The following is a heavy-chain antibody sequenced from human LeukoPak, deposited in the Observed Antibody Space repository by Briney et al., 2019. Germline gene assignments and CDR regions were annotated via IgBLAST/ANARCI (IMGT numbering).Heavy chain of an antibody. CDR1: GGTFSSYA. CDR3: ARDLARAGHGSGSYRSWFDP. CDR2: IIPIFGTA. V-gene: IGHV1-69*01. Sequence: GSSVNVSCKASGGTFSSYAISWVRQAPGQGLEWMGGIIPIFGTANYAQTLQGRVTITADESTSTAYMELSSRRSEDTAVYYCARDLARAGHGSGSYRSWFDPWGQGTLVTVSS. J-gene: IGHJ5*02. D-gene: IGHD3-10*01.